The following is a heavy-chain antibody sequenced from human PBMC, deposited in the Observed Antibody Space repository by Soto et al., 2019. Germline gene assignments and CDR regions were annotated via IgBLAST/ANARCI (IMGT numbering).Heavy chain of an antibody. V-gene: IGHV3-30*03. CDR1: GFTFITYG. Sequence: GSLRLSCAASGFTFITYGMHWVRQAPGMGLEWVAFISYDGSNKEYAASVKGRFDISRDNSKKTLYLHMNSLRLEDTAVYYCASPLYCNGGSCYAGFDYWGQGTLVTVSS. J-gene: IGHJ4*02. D-gene: IGHD2-15*01. CDR2: ISYDGSNK. CDR3: ASPLYCNGGSCYAGFDY.